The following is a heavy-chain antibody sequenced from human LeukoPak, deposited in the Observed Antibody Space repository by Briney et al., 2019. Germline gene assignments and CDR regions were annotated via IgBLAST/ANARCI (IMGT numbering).Heavy chain of an antibody. V-gene: IGHV3-74*03. J-gene: IGHJ4*02. CDR1: GFTFSSYW. CDR2: INSDGSSI. D-gene: IGHD6-13*01. Sequence: PGGSLRLSCAAPGFTFSSYWMHWVCQAPGKGLVWVSRINSDGSSITYADSVKGRFTISRDNAKNTLYLQMNSLRVEDTAVYYCAKPYSSFDYWGQGTLVTVSS. CDR3: AKPYSSFDY.